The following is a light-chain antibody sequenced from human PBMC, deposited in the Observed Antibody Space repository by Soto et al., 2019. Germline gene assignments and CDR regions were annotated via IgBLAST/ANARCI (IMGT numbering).Light chain of an antibody. J-gene: IGKJ1*01. CDR1: QSVISN. CDR2: GAS. Sequence: EIVMTQSPATLSVSPGERATLSCRASQSVISNLSWYQQKPGQAPRLIIYGASTRATGIPARFSGSGSGTEFGFTFSRLQSEDFAVCYCQQHNNSHMTFGKGSKVDI. V-gene: IGKV3-15*01. CDR3: QQHNNSHMT.